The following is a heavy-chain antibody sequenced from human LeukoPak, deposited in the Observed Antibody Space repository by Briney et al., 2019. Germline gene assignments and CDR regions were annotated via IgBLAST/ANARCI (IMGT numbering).Heavy chain of an antibody. CDR2: IYYSGST. V-gene: IGHV4-59*01. CDR1: GGSISSYY. CDR3: ARDALRHYDFWSGYLSHWYFDL. D-gene: IGHD3-3*01. J-gene: IGHJ2*01. Sequence: PSETLSLTCTVSGGSISSYYWSWIRQPPGKGLEWIGYIYYSGSTNYNPSLKSRVTISVDTSKNQFSLKLSSATAADTAVYYCARDALRHYDFWSGYLSHWYFDLWGRGALVTVSS.